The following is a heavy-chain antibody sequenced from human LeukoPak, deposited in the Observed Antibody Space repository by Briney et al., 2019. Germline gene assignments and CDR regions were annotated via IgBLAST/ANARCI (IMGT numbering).Heavy chain of an antibody. J-gene: IGHJ3*02. CDR3: ASPSGGRYRDDALDI. CDR2: IYYSGST. Sequence: SETLSLTCTVSGASISSYYWSWIRQPPGKGLEWIGYIYYSGSTNYNPSLKSRVTISVDTSNNQFSLKLSSVTAADTAVYHCASPSGGRYRDDALDIWGQGTMVTVSS. V-gene: IGHV4-59*01. CDR1: GASISSYY. D-gene: IGHD3-10*01.